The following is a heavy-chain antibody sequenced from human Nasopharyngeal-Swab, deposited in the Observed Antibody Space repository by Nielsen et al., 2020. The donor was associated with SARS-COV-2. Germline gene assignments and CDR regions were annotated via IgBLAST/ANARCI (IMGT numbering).Heavy chain of an antibody. J-gene: IGHJ4*02. CDR1: GFTFSSYA. CDR2: ISGSGGST. CDR3: AKDSFIVVRGPTSRPFDY. V-gene: IGHV3-23*01. Sequence: GESLKISCAASGFTFSSYAMSWVRQAPGKGLEWVSGISGSGGSTAYTDSVKGRFTISRDNSKNTLYLQMNSLRAEDTAVFYCAKDSFIVVRGPTSRPFDYWGQGTLVTVSS. D-gene: IGHD3-22*01.